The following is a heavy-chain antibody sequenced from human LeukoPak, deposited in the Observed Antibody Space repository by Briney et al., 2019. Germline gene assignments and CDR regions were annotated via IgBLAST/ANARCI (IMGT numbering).Heavy chain of an antibody. Sequence: GGSLRLSCAASGSTFNIYAMTWVRQAPGKGLEWVSHISGSGGITYYADSVKGRFTIFRDNSKNTLYLQMNSLRAEDTAVYYCAKTTAGNSSGRNPGWPVDYWGQGTLVTVSS. J-gene: IGHJ4*02. CDR2: ISGSGGIT. CDR3: AKTTAGNSSGRNPGWPVDY. D-gene: IGHD6-19*01. V-gene: IGHV3-23*01. CDR1: GSTFNIYA.